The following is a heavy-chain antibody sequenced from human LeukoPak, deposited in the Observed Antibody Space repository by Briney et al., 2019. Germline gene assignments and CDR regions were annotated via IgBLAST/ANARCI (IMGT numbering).Heavy chain of an antibody. V-gene: IGHV3-21*01. Sequence: GGPLRLSCAASGFTFSNYSMNWVRQAPGKGLEWVSSFSSSSSYIYYADSVKGRFTISRDNAKNSLDLQMNSLRAEDTAVYYCARATGDDYSNSNFDYWGQGTLVTVSS. CDR1: GFTFSNYS. CDR2: FSSSSSYI. D-gene: IGHD4-11*01. CDR3: ARATGDDYSNSNFDY. J-gene: IGHJ4*02.